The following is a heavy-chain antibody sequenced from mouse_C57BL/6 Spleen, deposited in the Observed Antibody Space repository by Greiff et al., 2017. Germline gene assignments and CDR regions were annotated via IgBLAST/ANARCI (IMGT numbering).Heavy chain of an antibody. CDR2: INPNNGGT. D-gene: IGHD1-1*01. J-gene: IGHJ4*01. Sequence: VQLQQSGPELVKPGASVTMSCKVSGYTFTDDNMHWVKQSHGKSLEWIGYINPNNGGTSYNQNFKGKSTLTVNKSSSKAYMELRSLTSEDSAIYYWATGYGGSSSYYAMDYWGQGTSVTVSS. V-gene: IGHV1-22*01. CDR1: GYTFTDDN. CDR3: ATGYGGSSSYYAMDY.